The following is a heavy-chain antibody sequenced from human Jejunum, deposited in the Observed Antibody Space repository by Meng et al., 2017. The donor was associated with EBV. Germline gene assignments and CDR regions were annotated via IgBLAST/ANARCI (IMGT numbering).Heavy chain of an antibody. V-gene: IGHV3-30-3*01. CDR3: TREWGADY. Sequence: QGQLGASGGGVVQPGRSLRLSCAASGFTFSGHAMQWVRQAPGKGLKWVALISNDGNNKYYADSVKGRFTISRDNSKNTLYLQMNSLRVDDTALYYCTREWGADYWGQGTLVTVSS. CDR1: GFTFSGHA. CDR2: ISNDGNNK. D-gene: IGHD3-16*01. J-gene: IGHJ4*02.